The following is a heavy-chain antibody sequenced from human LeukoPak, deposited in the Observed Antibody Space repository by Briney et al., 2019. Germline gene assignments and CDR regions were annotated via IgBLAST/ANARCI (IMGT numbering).Heavy chain of an antibody. CDR3: ARVTVTTEHFDY. V-gene: IGHV3-21*01. D-gene: IGHD4-17*01. J-gene: IGHJ4*02. CDR1: GFTFSSYS. Sequence: GRSLRLSCAASGFTFSSYSMNWVRQAPGKGLEWVSSISSSGSYIYYADSVKGRFTISRDNAKNSLYLQMNSLRAEDTAVYYCARVTVTTEHFDYWGQGTLVTVSS. CDR2: ISSSGSYI.